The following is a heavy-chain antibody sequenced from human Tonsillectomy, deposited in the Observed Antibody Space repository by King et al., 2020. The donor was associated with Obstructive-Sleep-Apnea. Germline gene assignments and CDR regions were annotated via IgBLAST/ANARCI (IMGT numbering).Heavy chain of an antibody. J-gene: IGHJ4*02. V-gene: IGHV3-30*18. CDR2: ISYDGSIK. D-gene: IGHD6-6*01. CDR1: GFTFSSYG. Sequence: QVQLVESGGGVVQPGRSLRLSCAASGFTFSSYGMHWVRQAPGKGLEWVAVISYDGSIKYYADPVKGRFTISRDNSKNTLYLQMNSLRGEDTAVYYCAKDRTAVYSNSPSDYWGQGTLVTVSS. CDR3: AKDRTAVYSNSPSDY.